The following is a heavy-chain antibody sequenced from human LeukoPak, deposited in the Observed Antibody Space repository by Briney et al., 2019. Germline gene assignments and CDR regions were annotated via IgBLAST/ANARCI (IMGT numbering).Heavy chain of an antibody. J-gene: IGHJ5*02. D-gene: IGHD6-19*01. V-gene: IGHV5-51*01. CDR1: GYIFTSYW. CDR2: IYPGDSDT. CDR3: ARRLIQYSSGPWGFDP. Sequence: GESLQISCQGSGYIFTSYWIGWVRQLPGKGLEWMGIIYPGDSDTRDSPSFQGQVTISADKSISTAYLQWSSLKASDTAMYYCARRLIQYSSGPWGFDPWGQGTLVTVSS.